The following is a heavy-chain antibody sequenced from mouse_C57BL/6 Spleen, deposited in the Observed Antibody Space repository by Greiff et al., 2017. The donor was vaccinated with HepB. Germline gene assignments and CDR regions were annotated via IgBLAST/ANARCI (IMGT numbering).Heavy chain of an antibody. Sequence: QVQLQQPGAELVMPGASVKLSCKASGYTFTSYWMHWVKQRPGKGLEWIGQIYPGDGDTNYNGKFKGKATLTADKSSSTAYMQLSSLTSEDSAVYFCARWYGGYFDVWGTGTTVTVSS. D-gene: IGHD2-14*01. CDR2: IYPGDGDT. CDR1: GYTFTSYW. V-gene: IGHV1-80*01. J-gene: IGHJ1*03. CDR3: ARWYGGYFDV.